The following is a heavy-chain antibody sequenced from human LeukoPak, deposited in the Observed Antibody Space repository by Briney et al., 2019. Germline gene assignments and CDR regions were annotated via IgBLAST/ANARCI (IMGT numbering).Heavy chain of an antibody. J-gene: IGHJ3*02. CDR2: IYPGDSDT. CDR3: ARRGERITMVRGVLADAFDI. D-gene: IGHD3-10*01. V-gene: IGHV5-51*01. CDR1: GYSFTSYW. Sequence: GESLKISRKGSGYSFTSYWIGWVRQMPGKGLEWMGIIYPGDSDTRYSPSFQGQVTISADKSISTAYLQWSSLKASDTAMYYCARRGERITMVRGVLADAFDIWGQGTMVTVSS.